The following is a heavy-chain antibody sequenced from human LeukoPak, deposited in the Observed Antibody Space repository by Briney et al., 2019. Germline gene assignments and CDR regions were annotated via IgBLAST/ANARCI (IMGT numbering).Heavy chain of an antibody. CDR2: ISYDGSNK. V-gene: IGHV3-30-3*01. CDR1: GFTFSSYA. D-gene: IGHD6-19*01. J-gene: IGHJ4*02. CDR3: ARELVAVSDRVGDF. Sequence: PGRSLRLSCAASGFTFSSYAMHWVRQAPGKVLEWVAVISYDGSNKYYADSVKGRFTISRDNAKNSLYLQMNSLRAEDTAVYYCARELVAVSDRVGDFWGQGTLVTVSS.